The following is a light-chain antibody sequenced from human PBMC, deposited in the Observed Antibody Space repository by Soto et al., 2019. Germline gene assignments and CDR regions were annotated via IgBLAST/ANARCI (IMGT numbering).Light chain of an antibody. J-gene: IGKJ2*01. CDR3: QQYVGLPYT. Sequence: ENVLTQSPGTLSLSPGERATLSCRASQNVDNNFLAWYQHKPGQPPRLLIFGASIRAAGIPDRFSGSGYGTDFTLSISRLEPEDFVVYHWQQYVGLPYTFGQGTKLDI. V-gene: IGKV3-20*01. CDR2: GAS. CDR1: QNVDNNF.